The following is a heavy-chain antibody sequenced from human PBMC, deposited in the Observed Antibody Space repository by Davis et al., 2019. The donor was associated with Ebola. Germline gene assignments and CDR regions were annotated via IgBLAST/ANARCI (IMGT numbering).Heavy chain of an antibody. D-gene: IGHD3-16*01. V-gene: IGHV5-10-1*01. CDR2: IDPSDSNT. J-gene: IGHJ6*02. Sequence: GESLKISCKGSGYYFTSYWISWVRQMPGRGLEWMGRIDPSDSNTNYSPSFQGHVTISADKSISTAYLQWSSLKASDTAMYYCARHYGYYYYYYGMDVWGQGTTVTVSS. CDR3: ARHYGYYYYYYGMDV. CDR1: GYYFTSYW.